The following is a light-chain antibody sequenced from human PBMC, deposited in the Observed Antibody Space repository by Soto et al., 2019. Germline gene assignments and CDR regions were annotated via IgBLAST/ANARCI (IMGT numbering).Light chain of an antibody. V-gene: IGKV3-15*01. J-gene: IGKJ4*01. Sequence: EIVMTQSPDTLSVSPGERATLSCRASQSVGSSLAWYQRKPGQVPRLLIYGASTRATGIPATFSGSGSGTEFTLTISSLQSEDFAVYYCQQYNSWPLTFGGGTKVEIK. CDR1: QSVGSS. CDR3: QQYNSWPLT. CDR2: GAS.